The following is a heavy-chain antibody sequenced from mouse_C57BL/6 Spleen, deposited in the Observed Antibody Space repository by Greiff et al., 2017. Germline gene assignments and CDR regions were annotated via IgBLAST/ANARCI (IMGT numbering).Heavy chain of an antibody. V-gene: IGHV8-12*01. CDR2: TYWDDDK. CDR1: GFSLSTSGMG. CDR3: ARRGATYGSFAY. D-gene: IGHD1-1*01. Sequence: QVTLKVSGPGILQPSQTLSLTCSFSGFSLSTSGMGVSWIRQPSGKGLEWLAHTYWDDDKCNNQSLKSRLTNSTATSRNQVFLKITSVDTADTATYYCARRGATYGSFAYWGQGTLVTVSA. J-gene: IGHJ3*01.